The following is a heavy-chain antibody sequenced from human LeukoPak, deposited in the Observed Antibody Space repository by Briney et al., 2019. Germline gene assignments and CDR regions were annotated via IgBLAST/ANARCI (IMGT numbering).Heavy chain of an antibody. CDR3: ARLRVTTGFDY. J-gene: IGHJ4*02. D-gene: IGHD2-21*02. CDR2: IYYSGIA. CDR1: DGSITRSSYY. Sequence: SETLSLTCTVSDGSITRSSYYWGWIRQTPGEGLDWIGSIYYSGIAYYNPSLQGRVTMSVDTSKNQFSLKLNSVTVADTVVYFCARLRVTTGFDYWGQGIPVTVSS. V-gene: IGHV4-39*01.